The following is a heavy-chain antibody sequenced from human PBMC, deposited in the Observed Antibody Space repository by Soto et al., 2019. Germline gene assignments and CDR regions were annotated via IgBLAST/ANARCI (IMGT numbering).Heavy chain of an antibody. V-gene: IGHV1-69*08. Sequence: QVQLVQSGAEEKKPGSTVKVSCKASGVTFGSYSINWVRQAPGQGLEWMGRITPILGIANYAQKFQGRVTITADKSTSIAYMELSSLRSEDTAVYYCAREPYGDYSGYWGQGTLVTVSS. CDR2: ITPILGIA. J-gene: IGHJ4*02. CDR3: AREPYGDYSGY. CDR1: GVTFGSYS. D-gene: IGHD4-17*01.